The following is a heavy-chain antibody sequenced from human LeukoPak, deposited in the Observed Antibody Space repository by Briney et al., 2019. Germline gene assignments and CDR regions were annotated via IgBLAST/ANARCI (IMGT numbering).Heavy chain of an antibody. V-gene: IGHV3-23*01. CDR3: AKDGDLGYCSGGSCYSAY. CDR1: GFTFSSYA. Sequence: PGGSLRLSCAASGFTFSSYAMSWVRQAPGKGLEWASAISGSGDNTYYADSVKGRFTISRDNSENTLYLQMNSLRAEDTAVYFCAKDGDLGYCSGGSCYSAYWGQGTLVTVSS. J-gene: IGHJ4*02. CDR2: ISGSGDNT. D-gene: IGHD2-15*01.